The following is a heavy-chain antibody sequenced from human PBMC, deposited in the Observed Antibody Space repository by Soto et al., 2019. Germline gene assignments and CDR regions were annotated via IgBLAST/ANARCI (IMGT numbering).Heavy chain of an antibody. Sequence: TGGSLRLSCAASGFTFSSYSMNWVRQAPGKGLEWVSYISSSSSTIYYADSVKGRFTISRDNAKNSLYLQMNSLRDEDTAVYYCAREAGTWHLPLNWFDPWGQGTLVTVSS. CDR1: GFTFSSYS. D-gene: IGHD6-19*01. CDR2: ISSSSSTI. J-gene: IGHJ5*02. V-gene: IGHV3-48*02. CDR3: AREAGTWHLPLNWFDP.